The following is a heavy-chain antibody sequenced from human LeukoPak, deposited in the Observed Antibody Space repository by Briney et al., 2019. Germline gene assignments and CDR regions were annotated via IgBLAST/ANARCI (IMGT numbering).Heavy chain of an antibody. J-gene: IGHJ3*02. Sequence: PGGSLRLSCAASGFTFSSYGMHWVRQAPGKGLEWVAVIWYDGSNKYYADSMKGRFTISRDNSKKTLYLQMTSVRAEDTAVYYCAKDGRCSGGTCYYDAFDIWGQGTMVTVSS. D-gene: IGHD2-15*01. CDR1: GFTFSSYG. CDR2: IWYDGSNK. V-gene: IGHV3-33*06. CDR3: AKDGRCSGGTCYYDAFDI.